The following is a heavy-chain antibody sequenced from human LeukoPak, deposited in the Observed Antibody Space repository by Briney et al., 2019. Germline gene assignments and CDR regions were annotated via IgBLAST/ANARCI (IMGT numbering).Heavy chain of an antibody. J-gene: IGHJ4*02. CDR3: ARGGPAAGRFDY. CDR1: GFTFSSYA. D-gene: IGHD6-13*01. Sequence: GGSLRLSCAASGFTFSSYAMNWVRQAPGKGLEWVSAITGSGGRTYYADSVKGRFTISRDNSKNTLYLQMNSLRAEDTAVYYCARGGPAAGRFDYWGQGTLVTVSS. CDR2: ITGSGGRT. V-gene: IGHV3-23*01.